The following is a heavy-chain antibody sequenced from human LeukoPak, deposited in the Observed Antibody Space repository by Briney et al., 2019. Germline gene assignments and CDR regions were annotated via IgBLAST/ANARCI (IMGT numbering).Heavy chain of an antibody. V-gene: IGHV4-34*01. Sequence: SETLSLTCAVYGGSFSGYYWSWIRQPPGKGLEWIGEINHSGSTNYNPSLKSRVTISVDTSKDQFSLKLSSVTAADTAVYYCARVIRYFDYYYYYGMDVWGQGTTVTVSS. CDR3: ARVIRYFDYYYYYGMDV. CDR1: GGSFSGYY. CDR2: INHSGST. J-gene: IGHJ6*02. D-gene: IGHD3-9*01.